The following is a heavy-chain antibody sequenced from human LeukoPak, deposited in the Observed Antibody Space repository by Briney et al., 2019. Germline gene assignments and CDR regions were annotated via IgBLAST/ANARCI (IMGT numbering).Heavy chain of an antibody. CDR2: INPSGGST. Sequence: ASVKVSCKASGYIFTSYYMHWVRQAPGQGLEWMGIINPSGGSTSYAQKFQGRVTMTRDTSTSTVYMELSSLRSEDTAVYYCATRLDILTGYYGDFDYWGQGTLVTVSS. D-gene: IGHD3-9*01. V-gene: IGHV1-46*01. CDR3: ATRLDILTGYYGDFDY. CDR1: GYIFTSYY. J-gene: IGHJ4*02.